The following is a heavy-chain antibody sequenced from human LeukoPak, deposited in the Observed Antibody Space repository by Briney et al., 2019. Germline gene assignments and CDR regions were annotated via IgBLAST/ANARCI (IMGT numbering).Heavy chain of an antibody. CDR2: INPDSTTT. CDR1: GFTSSTFW. V-gene: IGHV3-74*01. D-gene: IGHD1-1*01. Sequence: GGSLRLSCAASGFTSSTFWIHWVRQVPGKGLVWVSRINPDSTTTTYADSVKGRFTISRDNARNTLYLQMNSLRVEDTAVYYCVKDHTGKEDKWGQGTLVTVSS. J-gene: IGHJ4*02. CDR3: VKDHTGKEDK.